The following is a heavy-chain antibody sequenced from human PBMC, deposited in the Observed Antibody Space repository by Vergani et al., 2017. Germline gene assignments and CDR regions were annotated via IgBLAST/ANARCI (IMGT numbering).Heavy chain of an antibody. CDR3: ARDIRGSYCSSASCYANYYYYYMDG. V-gene: IGHV4-31*03. CDR2: IYYSGST. CDR1: GGSISSGGYY. D-gene: IGHD2-2*01. Sequence: QVQLQESGPGLVKPSQTLSLTCTVSGGSISSGGYYWSWIRQHPGKGLEWIGYIYYSGSTYYNPSLKGRVTISGDTSKNQFSLKLSSVTGANTAGYYCARDIRGSYCSSASCYANYYYYYMDGWGKGTTVTVSS. J-gene: IGHJ6*03.